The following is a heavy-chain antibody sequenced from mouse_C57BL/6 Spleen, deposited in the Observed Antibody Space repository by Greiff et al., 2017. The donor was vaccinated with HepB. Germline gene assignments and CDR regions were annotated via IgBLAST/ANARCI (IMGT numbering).Heavy chain of an antibody. CDR1: GFSLSTSGMG. CDR3: ARRRNAMDY. V-gene: IGHV8-12*01. Sequence: QVTLKECGPGILQSSQTLSLTCSFSGFSLSTSGMGVSWIRQPSGKGLEWLAHIYWVDDKRYNPSLKSRLTISKDTSRNQVFLKITSVDTADTATYYCARRRNAMDYWGQGTSVTVSS. J-gene: IGHJ4*01. CDR2: IYWVDDK.